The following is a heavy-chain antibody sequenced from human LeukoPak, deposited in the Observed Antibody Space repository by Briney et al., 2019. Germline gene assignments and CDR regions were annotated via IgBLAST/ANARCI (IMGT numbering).Heavy chain of an antibody. J-gene: IGHJ4*02. Sequence: PGGSLRLSCAASGFTFSSYWMHWVRQAPGKGLVWVSRINSDGSSTSYADSVKGRFTISRDNAKNTLYLQMNSLRAEDTAVYHCARDDYGDYVFDYWGQGTLVTVSS. V-gene: IGHV3-74*01. CDR2: INSDGSST. CDR1: GFTFSSYW. D-gene: IGHD4-17*01. CDR3: ARDDYGDYVFDY.